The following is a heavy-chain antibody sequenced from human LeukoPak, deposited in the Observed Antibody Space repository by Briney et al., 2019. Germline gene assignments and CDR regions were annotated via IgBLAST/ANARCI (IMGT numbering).Heavy chain of an antibody. Sequence: SETLSLTCTVSGGSISNSYWTWIRQPPGKGLEWIGHIYYSGSTNYNPSLKSRVTISVDTSKNQFSLKLTSVNAADTAVYYCAREGYYGSGSNWFDPWGQGTLVTVSS. CDR1: GGSISNSY. D-gene: IGHD3-10*01. CDR3: AREGYYGSGSNWFDP. J-gene: IGHJ5*02. CDR2: IYYSGST. V-gene: IGHV4-59*01.